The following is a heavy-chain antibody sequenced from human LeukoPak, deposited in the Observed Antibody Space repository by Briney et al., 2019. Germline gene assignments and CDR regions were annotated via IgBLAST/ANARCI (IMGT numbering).Heavy chain of an antibody. CDR3: ARQSDRYSYGYYYYYCMDV. J-gene: IGHJ6*03. CDR1: GYSFTSYW. D-gene: IGHD5-18*01. V-gene: IGHV5-51*01. Sequence: GESLKISCKGSGYSFTSYWIGWVRQMPGKGLEWMGIIYPGDSDTRYSPSFQGQVTISADKSISTAYLQWSSLKASDTAMYYCARQSDRYSYGYYYYYCMDVWGKGTTVTVSS. CDR2: IYPGDSDT.